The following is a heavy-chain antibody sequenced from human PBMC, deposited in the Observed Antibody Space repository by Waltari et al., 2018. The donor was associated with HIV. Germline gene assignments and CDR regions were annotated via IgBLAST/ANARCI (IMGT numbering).Heavy chain of an antibody. CDR1: GFTFSNYW. CDR2: VKHDGSES. V-gene: IGHV3-7*01. D-gene: IGHD2-2*01. J-gene: IGHJ4*02. Sequence: EVQLVESGGDLAQPGGSLRLSCAAYGFTFSNYWMSWVRQAPGKGLEWVANVKHDGSESDYVGSVKGRFTISRDNPKKSLFLQMNSLRAEDTAVYYCARQSSRSGDYWGQGTLVTVSS. CDR3: ARQSSRSGDY.